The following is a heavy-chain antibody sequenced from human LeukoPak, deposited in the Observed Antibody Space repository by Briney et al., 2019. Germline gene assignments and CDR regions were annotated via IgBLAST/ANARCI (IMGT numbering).Heavy chain of an antibody. J-gene: IGHJ4*02. V-gene: IGHV1-2*02. Sequence: ASVKVSCKASGYTFSGFYIYWVRQAPGQGLEWMGWINPNSGGTNYAQKFQGRVTMTRDTSISTAYMELSNLRSDDTAVYFCATDTGDSQLLLSSFNYWGQGTLVTVSS. CDR1: GYTFSGFY. CDR2: INPNSGGT. CDR3: ATDTGDSQLLLSSFNY. D-gene: IGHD2-21*02.